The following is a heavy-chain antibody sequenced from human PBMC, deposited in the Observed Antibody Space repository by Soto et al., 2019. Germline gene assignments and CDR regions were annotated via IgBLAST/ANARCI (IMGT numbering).Heavy chain of an antibody. CDR1: GFTFTSSA. D-gene: IGHD2-15*01. J-gene: IGHJ4*02. CDR3: AAVKRCSGGSCYDDY. Sequence: SVKVSCKASGFTFTSSAMQWVRQARGQRLEWIGWIVVGSGNTNYAQKFQERVTITRDMSTSTAYMELSSLRSEDTAVYYCAAVKRCSGGSCYDDYWGQGTLVTVSS. V-gene: IGHV1-58*02. CDR2: IVVGSGNT.